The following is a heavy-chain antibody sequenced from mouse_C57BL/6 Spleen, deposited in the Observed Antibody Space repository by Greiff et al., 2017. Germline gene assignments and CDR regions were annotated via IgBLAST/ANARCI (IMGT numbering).Heavy chain of an antibody. V-gene: IGHV1-52*01. CDR1: GYTFTSYW. Sequence: QVQLQQSGAELVRPGSSVTLSCKASGYTFTSYWLHWVKQRPIQGLEWIGNIDPSDSETHYNQKFKDQATLTADKSSSTAYMRLSSLTSEDSAVYYCAGTTRVKGYFDDWGKGTTLTVSS. J-gene: IGHJ2*01. CDR2: IDPSDSET. D-gene: IGHD2-2*01. CDR3: AGTTRVKGYFDD.